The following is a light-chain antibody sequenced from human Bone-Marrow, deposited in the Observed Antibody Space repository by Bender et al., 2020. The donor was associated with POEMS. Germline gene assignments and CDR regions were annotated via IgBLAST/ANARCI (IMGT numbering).Light chain of an antibody. V-gene: IGLV2-14*02. CDR3: GSHSDNNDLV. CDR1: SSDVGNYNL. Sequence: QSVLSQPASVSGSPGQSITISCTGTSSDVGNYNLVSWYQQYPGKAPKLIISEVSRRPSGVPHRFSGFKSGNTAFLSVSGLQAEDEADYYCGSHSDNNDLVFGGGTKLTVL. CDR2: EVS. J-gene: IGLJ2*01.